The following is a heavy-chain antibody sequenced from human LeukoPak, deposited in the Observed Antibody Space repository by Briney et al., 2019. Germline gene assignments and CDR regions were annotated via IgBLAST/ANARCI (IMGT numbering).Heavy chain of an antibody. CDR3: AKGLGGTWIRHYFDY. CDR2: ISGSGGST. D-gene: IGHD1-1*01. V-gene: IGHV3-23*01. J-gene: IGHJ4*02. CDR1: GFTFNNYA. Sequence: GGSLALSCAASGFTFNNYAMSWVRQAPGKGLEWVSDISGSGGSTYYADSVKGRFTISRDNSKYTLYVQMNSLRAEDTAVYYCAKGLGGTWIRHYFDYWAREPWSPSPQ.